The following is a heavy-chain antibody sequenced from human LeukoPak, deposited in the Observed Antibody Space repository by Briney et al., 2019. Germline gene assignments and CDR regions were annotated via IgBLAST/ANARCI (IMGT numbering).Heavy chain of an antibody. Sequence: SETLSLTCAVYGGSFSGYYWSWIRQPPWKGLEWIGEINHSGSTNYNPSPKSRVSISVDSSKNQFSLKVSSVTAADTAVYYCARGSDTAAGLYWGQGTLVTVSS. CDR3: ARGSDTAAGLY. J-gene: IGHJ4*02. CDR1: GGSFSGYY. D-gene: IGHD6-13*01. V-gene: IGHV4-34*01. CDR2: INHSGST.